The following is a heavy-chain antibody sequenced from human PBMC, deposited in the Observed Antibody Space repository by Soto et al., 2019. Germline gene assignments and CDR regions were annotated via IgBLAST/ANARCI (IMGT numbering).Heavy chain of an antibody. CDR3: AKNGQPTYYYYGLDV. CDR1: GYTFTRYG. V-gene: IGHV1-18*01. J-gene: IGHJ6*02. Sequence: ASVKVSCKASGYTFTRYGISCVRQAPGQGLEWMGWISGYNGDTNYAQKFQDRVSMTIDTSTGTAYMELRSLTSDDTAIYYCAKNGQPTYYYYGLDVWGQGTKVTVSS. D-gene: IGHD2-8*01. CDR2: ISGYNGDT.